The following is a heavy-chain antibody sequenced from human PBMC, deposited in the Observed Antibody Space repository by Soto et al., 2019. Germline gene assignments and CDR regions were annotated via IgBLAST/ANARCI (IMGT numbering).Heavy chain of an antibody. CDR3: ARVPHTAMVMSPGPFDY. CDR2: ISYDGSNK. J-gene: IGHJ4*02. D-gene: IGHD5-18*01. V-gene: IGHV3-30-3*01. CDR1: GFTFSSYA. Sequence: PGGSLRLSCAASGFTFSSYAMHWVRQAPGKGLEWVAVISYDGSNKYYADSVKGRFTISRDNSKNTLYLQMNSLRAEDTAVYYCARVPHTAMVMSPGPFDYWGQGTLVTVSS.